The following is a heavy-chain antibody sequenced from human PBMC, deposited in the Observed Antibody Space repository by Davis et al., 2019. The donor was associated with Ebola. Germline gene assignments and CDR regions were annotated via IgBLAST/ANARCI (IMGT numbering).Heavy chain of an antibody. D-gene: IGHD7-27*01. V-gene: IGHV1-69*13. CDR2: IIPIFGTA. Sequence: SVKVSCKASGGTLSSNAISWVRQAPGQGLEWMGGIIPIFGTAKYAQKFQGRVTITADESTSTSYMELSSLNIDDTAVYFCARAKWGSGGLTYWYFDFWGPGTLVTVSS. CDR3: ARAKWGSGGLTYWYFDF. J-gene: IGHJ2*01. CDR1: GGTLSSNA.